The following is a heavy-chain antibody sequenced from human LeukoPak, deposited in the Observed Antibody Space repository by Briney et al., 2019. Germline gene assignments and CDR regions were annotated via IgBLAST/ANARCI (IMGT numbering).Heavy chain of an antibody. D-gene: IGHD7-27*01. CDR1: GFTFSDYP. V-gene: IGHV3-48*04. CDR2: VRGSGPGSGSGT. J-gene: IGHJ4*02. Sequence: GGSLRLSCATSGFTFSDYPMNWVRQAPGKGLEWVSNVRGSGPGSGSGTYYADSVKGRFIISRDNAKNSVYLQMNSLRVEDSAFYYCARDVNWGFDSWGQGALVTVSS. CDR3: ARDVNWGFDS.